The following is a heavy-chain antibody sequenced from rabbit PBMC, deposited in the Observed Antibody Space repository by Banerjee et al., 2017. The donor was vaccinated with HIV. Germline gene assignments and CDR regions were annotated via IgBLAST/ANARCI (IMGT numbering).Heavy chain of an antibody. CDR1: GFSFSSYW. V-gene: IGHV1S40*01. Sequence: QSLEESGGDLVKPGASLTLTCTASGFSFSSYWMSWVRQAPGKGLEWIACIYAGSSGSTWYASWAKGRFTISKTSSTTVTLQMTSLTAADTATYFCARDLTNAAYAFNLWGQGTLVTVS. D-gene: IGHD4-1*01. CDR3: ARDLTNAAYAFNL. J-gene: IGHJ4*01. CDR2: IYAGSSGST.